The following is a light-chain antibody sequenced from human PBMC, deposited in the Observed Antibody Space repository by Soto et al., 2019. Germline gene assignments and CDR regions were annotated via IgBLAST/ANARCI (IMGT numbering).Light chain of an antibody. V-gene: IGKV3-11*01. CDR3: QQRSDWPPT. J-gene: IGKJ1*01. CDR2: DAS. CDR1: QSVRTY. Sequence: EIVLTQSPVTLSLSPGERATLSCRASQSVRTYLAWYQVKPGQAPRLLIYDASRRASGIPARFSGSGSGTDFTLTISSLETEDFAVYYCQQRSDWPPTFGQGTKVDIK.